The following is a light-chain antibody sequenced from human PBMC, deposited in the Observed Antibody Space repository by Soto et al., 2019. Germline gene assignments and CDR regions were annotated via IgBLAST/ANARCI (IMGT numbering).Light chain of an antibody. J-gene: IGKJ1*01. CDR1: QSLSSSL. CDR2: GAS. CDR3: QQYVTSPWA. Sequence: NGVTLSRGPGYLAPGDRASLSWRASQSLSSSLLAWYQQKPGQAPRLLIYGASSRATGIPDRFSGSGSGTDFTLTISILEPEDFAVYYCQQYVTSPWAFGQGTKVDI. V-gene: IGKV3-20*01.